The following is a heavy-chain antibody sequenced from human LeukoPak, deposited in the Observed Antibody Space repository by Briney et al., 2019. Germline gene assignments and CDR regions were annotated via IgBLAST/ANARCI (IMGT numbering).Heavy chain of an antibody. CDR1: GYTFTDYY. J-gene: IGHJ4*02. CDR3: ARASFLSHYDFWSVTMGDY. V-gene: IGHV1-2*02. D-gene: IGHD3-3*01. CDR2: INPNSGGT. Sequence: ASVTVSCKASGYTFTDYYMHWVRQAPGQGLEWMGWINPNSGGTNYAQKFQGRVTMTTDTSTSTAYMELRSLRSDDTAVYYCARASFLSHYDFWSVTMGDYWGQGTLVTVSS.